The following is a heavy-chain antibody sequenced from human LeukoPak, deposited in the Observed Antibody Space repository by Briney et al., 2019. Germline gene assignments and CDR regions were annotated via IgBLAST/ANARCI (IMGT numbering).Heavy chain of an antibody. V-gene: IGHV1-2*04. Sequence: ASVKVSCKASGYTITANYIHWVRQAPGQGLEWMGWINPNGGGTHYVQKFQGWVTLTRDTSISTLYMELSSLKSDDTAVYYCARGFGTSWFDYWGQGTLVTVSS. CDR2: INPNGGGT. CDR3: ARGFGTSWFDY. J-gene: IGHJ4*02. D-gene: IGHD2-2*01. CDR1: GYTITANY.